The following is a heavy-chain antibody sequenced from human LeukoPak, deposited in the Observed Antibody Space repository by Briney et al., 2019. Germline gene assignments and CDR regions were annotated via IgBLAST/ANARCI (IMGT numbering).Heavy chain of an antibody. J-gene: IGHJ2*01. CDR3: AKAIPYWYFDL. V-gene: IGHV3-53*01. CDR1: GFTVSSNY. Sequence: PGGSLRLSCAASGFTVSSNYMSWVRQAPGEGLEWVSVIYSGGSTYYADSVKGRFSISRDNSKNTLYLQMNSLRAEDTATYFCAKAIPYWYFDLWGRGAPVTVSS. CDR2: IYSGGST.